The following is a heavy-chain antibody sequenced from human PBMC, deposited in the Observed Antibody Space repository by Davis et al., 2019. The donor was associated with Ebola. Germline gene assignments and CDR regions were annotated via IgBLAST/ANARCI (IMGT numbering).Heavy chain of an antibody. Sequence: GGSLRLSCAASGFTFSGSAMHWVRQASGKGLEWVGRIRSKANSYATAYAASVKGRFTISRDDSKNTAYLQMNSLKTEGTAVYYCTQGNGPQGDYWGQGTLVTVSS. D-gene: IGHD2-8*01. CDR2: IRSKANSYAT. V-gene: IGHV3-73*01. CDR1: GFTFSGSA. J-gene: IGHJ4*02. CDR3: TQGNGPQGDY.